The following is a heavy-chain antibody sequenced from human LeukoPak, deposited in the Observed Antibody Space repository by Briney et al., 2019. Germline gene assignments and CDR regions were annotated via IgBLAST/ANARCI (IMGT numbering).Heavy chain of an antibody. CDR1: GGSISTYY. D-gene: IGHD5-24*01. CDR2: IYNSGST. Sequence: SETLSLTCTVSGGSISTYYWSWIRQPPGKGLEWIGYIYNSGSTNYNPSLKSRVTISVDTSRNQFSLKLSSVTAADTAVYYCARDRRWLQSTLEYWGQGTLVTVSS. J-gene: IGHJ4*02. V-gene: IGHV4-59*01. CDR3: ARDRRWLQSTLEY.